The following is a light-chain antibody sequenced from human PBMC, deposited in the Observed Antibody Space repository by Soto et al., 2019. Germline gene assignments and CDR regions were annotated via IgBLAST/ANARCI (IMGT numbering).Light chain of an antibody. CDR2: GAS. CDR1: QSVGSY. Sequence: QSPATLSVSPGDRATLCCRARQSVGSYLAWFQQKPGQAPRLLIFGASNRATGIPARFSGSGSGTDFTLTISSLESEDSAVYYCQQRSNWPSITFGQGTRLEIK. CDR3: QQRSNWPSIT. V-gene: IGKV3-11*01. J-gene: IGKJ5*01.